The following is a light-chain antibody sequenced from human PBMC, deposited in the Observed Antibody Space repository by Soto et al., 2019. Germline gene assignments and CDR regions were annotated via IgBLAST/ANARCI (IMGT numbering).Light chain of an antibody. Sequence: IQLTQSPSSLSASVGDSVTIICRASEDITIYLAWYQQKPGKAPDLLMYAVSTLQSGVPSRFSGSGSGTEFTLTISSLQPDDFATYYCQQYNSYSFGQGTKVDIK. CDR2: AVS. V-gene: IGKV1-9*01. CDR3: QQYNSYS. J-gene: IGKJ1*01. CDR1: EDITIY.